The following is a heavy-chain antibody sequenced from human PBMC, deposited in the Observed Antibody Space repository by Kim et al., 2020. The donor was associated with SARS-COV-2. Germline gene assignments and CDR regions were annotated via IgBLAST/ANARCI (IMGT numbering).Heavy chain of an antibody. Sequence: SETLSLTCTVSGVSISSSSYYWGWIRQPPGKGLEWIGSIYYSGSTYYNPSLKSRLTISVDTSKNQFSLKLSSVTAADTAVYYCARHDSHWRSDYFDYWSQGPLVTVSS. V-gene: IGHV4-39*01. D-gene: IGHD3-16*01. CDR2: IYYSGST. CDR1: GVSISSSSYY. CDR3: ARHDSHWRSDYFDY. J-gene: IGHJ4*01.